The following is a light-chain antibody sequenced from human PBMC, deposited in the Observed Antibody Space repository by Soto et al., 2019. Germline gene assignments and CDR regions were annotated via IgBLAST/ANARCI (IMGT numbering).Light chain of an antibody. CDR3: QQSYSTPRT. Sequence: DIQMTQSPSSLSASVGDRVTITCRASQSISSYLNWYQQKPGKAPKPLVYAATSLLSGVPSRFSGGGSGTDFVLTISSLRPEDFATYFCQQSYSTPRTFGQGTKVEI. CDR1: QSISSY. V-gene: IGKV1-39*01. J-gene: IGKJ1*01. CDR2: AAT.